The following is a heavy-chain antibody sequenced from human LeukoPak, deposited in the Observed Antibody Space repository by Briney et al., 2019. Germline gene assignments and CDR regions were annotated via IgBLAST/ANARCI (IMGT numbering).Heavy chain of an antibody. V-gene: IGHV1-3*01. CDR1: GYTFTSYA. CDR2: INAGNGNT. J-gene: IGHJ4*02. Sequence: ASVKVSCKASGYTFTSYAMHWVRQAPGQRLEWMEWINAGNGNTKYSQKFQGRVTITGNTSISTAYMELSSLRSEDTAVYYCARVGYSSSWFAFSLVDYWGQGTLVTVSS. CDR3: ARVGYSSSWFAFSLVDY. D-gene: IGHD6-13*01.